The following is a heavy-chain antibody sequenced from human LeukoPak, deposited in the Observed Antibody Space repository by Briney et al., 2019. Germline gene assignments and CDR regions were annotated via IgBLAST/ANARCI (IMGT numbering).Heavy chain of an antibody. Sequence: PGGSLRLSCAASGITFSNFGMHWVRQAPGKGLEWVAVVSDNGRTQYYADSVKGRFTVSRDNSKNTLDLHMKSLRGEDAALYYCAKAVGASRPFDYWGQGTLVTVSS. CDR2: VSDNGRTQ. V-gene: IGHV3-30*18. CDR3: AKAVGASRPFDY. CDR1: GITFSNFG. D-gene: IGHD1-26*01. J-gene: IGHJ4*02.